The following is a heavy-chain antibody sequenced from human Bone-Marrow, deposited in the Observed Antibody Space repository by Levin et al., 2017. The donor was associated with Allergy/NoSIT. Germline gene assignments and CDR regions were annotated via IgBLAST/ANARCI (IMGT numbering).Heavy chain of an antibody. J-gene: IGHJ3*02. Sequence: KISCKASGGTFSSYAISWVRQAPGQGLEWMGGIIPIFGTANYAQKFQGRVTITADESTSTAYMELSSLRSEDTAVYYCARAPGYCSSTSCYPDAFDSWGQGTMVTVSS. CDR3: ARAPGYCSSTSCYPDAFDS. CDR1: GGTFSSYA. D-gene: IGHD2-2*01. V-gene: IGHV1-69*01. CDR2: IIPIFGTA.